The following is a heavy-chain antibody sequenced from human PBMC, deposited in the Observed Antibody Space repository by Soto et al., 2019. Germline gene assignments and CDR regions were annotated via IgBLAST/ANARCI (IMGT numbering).Heavy chain of an antibody. Sequence: GGSLRLSCAATGFIFENFGMSWVRQAPGKGLEWISSISGSGFKKYYADSVKGRFTISRDNSKSTVYLELNNLSAEDTAVYHCAKNQGVELVPLATVDWFDPWGQGSVVTVSS. CDR2: ISGSGFKK. V-gene: IGHV3-23*01. CDR1: GFIFENFG. D-gene: IGHD1-26*01. J-gene: IGHJ5*02. CDR3: AKNQGVELVPLATVDWFDP.